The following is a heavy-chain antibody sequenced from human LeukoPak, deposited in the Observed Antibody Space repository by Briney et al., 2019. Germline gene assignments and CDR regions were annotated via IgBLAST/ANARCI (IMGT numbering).Heavy chain of an antibody. D-gene: IGHD2-21*02. CDR3: ARAYCGGDCLYYFDY. Sequence: ASVKVSCKASGYTFTSYAINWVRQAPGQGLEWMGWINTNTGNPTYAQGFTGRFVFSLDTSVSTAYLQISSLKAEDTAVYYCARAYCGGDCLYYFDYWGQGTLVTVSS. J-gene: IGHJ4*02. CDR1: GYTFTSYA. CDR2: INTNTGNP. V-gene: IGHV7-4-1*02.